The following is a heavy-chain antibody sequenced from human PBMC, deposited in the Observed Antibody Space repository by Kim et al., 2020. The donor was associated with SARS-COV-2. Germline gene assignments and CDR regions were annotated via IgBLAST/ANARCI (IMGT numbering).Heavy chain of an antibody. D-gene: IGHD2-15*01. CDR1: GGSISSYY. CDR2: IYYSGST. Sequence: SETLSLTCTVSGGSISSYYWSWIRQPPGKGLEWIGYIYYSGSTNYNPSLKSRVTISVDTSKNQFSLKLSSVTAADTAVYYCARGGYCSGGSCSYNYYYYYGMDVWGQGPTVTVSS. J-gene: IGHJ6*02. CDR3: ARGGYCSGGSCSYNYYYYYGMDV. V-gene: IGHV4-59*01.